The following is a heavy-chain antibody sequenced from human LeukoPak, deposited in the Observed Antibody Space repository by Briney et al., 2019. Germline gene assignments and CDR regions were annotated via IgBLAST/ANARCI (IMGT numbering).Heavy chain of an antibody. D-gene: IGHD3-16*01. CDR2: INPNSGGT. J-gene: IGHJ3*02. Sequence: GPVKVSCKASGYTFTGYYMHWVRQAPGQGLEWMGWINPNSGGTNYAQKFQGRVTMTRDTSISTAYMELSRLRSDDTAVYYCARDRVVGGAFDIWGQGTMVTVSS. CDR1: GYTFTGYY. CDR3: ARDRVVGGAFDI. V-gene: IGHV1-2*02.